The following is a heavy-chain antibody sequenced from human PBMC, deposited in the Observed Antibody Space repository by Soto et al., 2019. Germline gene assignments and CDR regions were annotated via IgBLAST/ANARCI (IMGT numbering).Heavy chain of an antibody. CDR2: VYHSGSA. J-gene: IGHJ3*02. CDR3: ARGIPGASALDI. CDR1: GGSISSSNW. D-gene: IGHD3-10*01. V-gene: IGHV4-4*02. Sequence: QVQLQESGPGLVQPSGTLSLTCAVSGGSISSSNWWGWARQPPGEGLEWLGEVYHSGSATYTPSLRRRVTLSVDNPQNHVPLKLSSVPAAATAVYYCARGIPGASALDIWGQGTMVTVSS.